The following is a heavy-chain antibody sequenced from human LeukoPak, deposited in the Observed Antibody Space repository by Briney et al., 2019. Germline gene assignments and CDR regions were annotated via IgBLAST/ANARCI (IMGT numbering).Heavy chain of an antibody. V-gene: IGHV4-34*01. CDR3: ARGRRYFDWSHPXSWFDP. CDR2: INHSGST. D-gene: IGHD3-9*01. Sequence: SETLSLTCAVYGGSFSGYYWSWIRQPPGKGLEWIGEINHSGSTNYNPSLKSRVTISVDTSKNQFSLKLSSVTAADTAVYYCARGRRYFDWSHPXSWFDPWGQGTLVTVSS. J-gene: IGHJ5*02. CDR1: GGSFSGYY.